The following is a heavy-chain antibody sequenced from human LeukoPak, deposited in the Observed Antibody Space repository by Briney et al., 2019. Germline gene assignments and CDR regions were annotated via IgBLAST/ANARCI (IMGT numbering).Heavy chain of an antibody. J-gene: IGHJ4*02. CDR3: ARDQEGFDY. Sequence: GASVKVSCKASGYTLTSNYIHWVRQAPGQGLEWMGMIYPRDGSTSYAQKFQGRVTVTRDTSTSTVHMELSGLRSEDTAVYYCARDQEGFDYWGQGTLVTVPS. CDR1: GYTLTSNY. V-gene: IGHV1-46*01. CDR2: IYPRDGST.